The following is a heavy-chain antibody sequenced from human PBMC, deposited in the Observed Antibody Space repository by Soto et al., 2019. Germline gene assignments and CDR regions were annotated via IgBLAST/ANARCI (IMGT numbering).Heavy chain of an antibody. D-gene: IGHD2-2*01. V-gene: IGHV3-48*02. Sequence: EVQLVESGGVLVQPGGSLRLSCAASGFTFSNYSMNWVRQAPGKGLEWVSYISSSGSTIYYADSVKGRFTISRDNAKNSLWLQMNSLRDEDTALYYCLVVASIWGQGTMVTVSS. CDR1: GFTFSNYS. CDR3: LVVASI. J-gene: IGHJ3*02. CDR2: ISSSGSTI.